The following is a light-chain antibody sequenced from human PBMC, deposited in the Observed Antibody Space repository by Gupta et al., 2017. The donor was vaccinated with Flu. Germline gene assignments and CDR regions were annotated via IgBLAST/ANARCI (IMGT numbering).Light chain of an antibody. CDR1: QSVLYSSNNKNY. Sequence: NCKSGQSVLYSSNNKNYLAWYQQKPGQPPKLLIYWASTRESGVPDRFSGSGSGTDFTLTISSLQAEDVAVYYCQQYYSTPQTFGQGTKVEIK. CDR2: WAS. V-gene: IGKV4-1*01. J-gene: IGKJ1*01. CDR3: QQYYSTPQT.